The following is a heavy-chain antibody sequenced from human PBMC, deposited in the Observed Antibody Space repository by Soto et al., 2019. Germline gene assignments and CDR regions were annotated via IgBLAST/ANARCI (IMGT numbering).Heavy chain of an antibody. D-gene: IGHD1-26*01. CDR1: GFTFSGSA. J-gene: IGHJ4*02. V-gene: IGHV3-73*01. CDR2: IRSKADNYAT. Sequence: EAQLVESGGGLVQPGGSLKLSCAASGFTFSGSAMHWVRQASGKGLEWVGRIRSKADNYATAYAASVKGRFTISRDDSKNTAYLQMNCLTTEDTAVYYCARLCEWELLQEYWGQGTLVTVSS. CDR3: ARLCEWELLQEY.